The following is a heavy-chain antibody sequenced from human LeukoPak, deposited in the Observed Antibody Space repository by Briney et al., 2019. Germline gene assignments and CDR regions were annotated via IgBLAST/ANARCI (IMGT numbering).Heavy chain of an antibody. J-gene: IGHJ4*02. Sequence: GGSLRLSCAASGFTFSSYAMSWVPQAPGKGLEGGSAISGSCGSTYYADPGKVRLTISRDNSKDTLYLQMNSLRAEDTAVYYCAKGSSSWYGNGFDYWGQGTLVTVSS. CDR1: GFTFSSYA. V-gene: IGHV3-23*01. CDR2: ISGSCGST. CDR3: AKGSSSWYGNGFDY. D-gene: IGHD6-13*01.